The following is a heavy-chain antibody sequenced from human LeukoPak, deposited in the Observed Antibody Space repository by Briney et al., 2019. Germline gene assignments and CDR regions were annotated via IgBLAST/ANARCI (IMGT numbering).Heavy chain of an antibody. Sequence: GGSLRLSCAASGFTFSKHWMSWVRQAPGKGLEWVANIKQDGSEKYYVDSVKGRFTISRDNAKNSLYLQMNSLRAEDTAVYYCATESTYYYGSGSYPLNWGQGTLVTVSS. V-gene: IGHV3-7*01. J-gene: IGHJ4*02. CDR2: IKQDGSEK. CDR1: GFTFSKHW. D-gene: IGHD3-10*01. CDR3: ATESTYYYGSGSYPLN.